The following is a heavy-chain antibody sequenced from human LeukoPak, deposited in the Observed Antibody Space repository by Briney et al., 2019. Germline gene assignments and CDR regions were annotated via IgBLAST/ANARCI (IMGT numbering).Heavy chain of an antibody. D-gene: IGHD2/OR15-2a*01. V-gene: IGHV4-31*03. CDR1: GGSISSGGYY. Sequence: SETLSLTCTVSGGSISSGGYYWSWIRQHPGKGLEWIGYIYYSGSTYYNPSLKSRVTISVDTSKNQFSLKLSSVTAADTAVYYCARITAIHFLYYFDYWGQGTLVTVSS. CDR2: IYYSGST. CDR3: ARITAIHFLYYFDY. J-gene: IGHJ4*02.